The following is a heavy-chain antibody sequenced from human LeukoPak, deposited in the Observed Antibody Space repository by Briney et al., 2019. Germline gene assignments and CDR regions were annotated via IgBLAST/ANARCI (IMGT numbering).Heavy chain of an antibody. CDR2: IYYSGST. D-gene: IGHD6-19*01. V-gene: IGHV4-39*01. CDR1: GGSISSSSYY. Sequence: SETLSLTCTVSGGSISSSSYYWGWIRQPPGKGLEWIGSIYYSGSTYYNPPLKSRVTISVDTSKNQFSLKLSSVTAADTAVYYCASSGWRGFDYWGQGTLVTVSS. J-gene: IGHJ4*02. CDR3: ASSGWRGFDY.